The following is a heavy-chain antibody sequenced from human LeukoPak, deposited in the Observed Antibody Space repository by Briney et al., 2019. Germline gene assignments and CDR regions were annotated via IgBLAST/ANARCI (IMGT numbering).Heavy chain of an antibody. J-gene: IGHJ4*02. Sequence: GGSLRLSRAASGFTFDDYAMHWVRQAPGKGLEWVSLISGDGGSTYYADSVKGRFTTSRDNSKNSLYLQMNSLRTEDTALYYCAKDNMDLLTGYYPTFDYWGQGTLVTVSS. D-gene: IGHD3-9*01. CDR3: AKDNMDLLTGYYPTFDY. CDR1: GFTFDDYA. V-gene: IGHV3-43*02. CDR2: ISGDGGST.